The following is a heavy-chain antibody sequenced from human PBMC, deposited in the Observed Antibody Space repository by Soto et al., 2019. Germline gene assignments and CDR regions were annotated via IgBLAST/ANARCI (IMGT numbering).Heavy chain of an antibody. CDR2: IYYSGST. J-gene: IGHJ4*02. CDR3: VRTTVSYYFDY. V-gene: IGHV4-30-4*01. CDR1: GGSISSGDYY. Sequence: SETLSLTCTVSGGSISSGDYYWSWIRQPPGKGLEWIGYIYYSGSTYYNPSLKSRVTISVDTSKNQFSLKLSSVTAAATAVYYCVRTTVSYYFDYWGQGALVTVSS. D-gene: IGHD4-17*01.